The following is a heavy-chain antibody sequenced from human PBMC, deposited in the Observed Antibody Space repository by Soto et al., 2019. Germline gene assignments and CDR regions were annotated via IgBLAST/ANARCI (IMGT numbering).Heavy chain of an antibody. Sequence: QLQLQESGPGLVKPSETLSLTCTVSGGSISSSSYYWGWIRQPPGKGLEGIGSIYYSGSTYYNPSLKSRVTLSVDTSKNQFSLKLSSVTAADTAVYYCARRLRYCSGGSCYPHDYWGQGTLVTVSS. CDR3: ARRLRYCSGGSCYPHDY. D-gene: IGHD2-15*01. CDR2: IYYSGST. V-gene: IGHV4-39*01. J-gene: IGHJ4*02. CDR1: GGSISSSSYY.